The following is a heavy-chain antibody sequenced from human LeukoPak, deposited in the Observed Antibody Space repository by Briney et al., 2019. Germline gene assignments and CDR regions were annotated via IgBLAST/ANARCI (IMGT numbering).Heavy chain of an antibody. CDR3: AARADSGSYSDYYYYGMDV. CDR2: IVVGSGNT. CDR1: GFTFTSSA. Sequence: SVKVSCKASGFTFTSSAMQWVRQARGQRLEWIGWIVVGSGNTNYAQKFQERVTVTRDMSTSTAYMELSSLRSEDTAVYYCAARADSGSYSDYYYYGMDVWGQGTTVTVSS. V-gene: IGHV1-58*02. J-gene: IGHJ6*02. D-gene: IGHD1-26*01.